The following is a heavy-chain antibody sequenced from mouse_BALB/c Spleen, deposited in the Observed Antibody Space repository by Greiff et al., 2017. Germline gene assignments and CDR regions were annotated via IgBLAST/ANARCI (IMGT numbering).Heavy chain of an antibody. J-gene: IGHJ4*01. Sequence: DVMLVESGGGLVQPGGSLKLSCAASGFTFSSYTMSWVRQTPEKRLEWVAYISNGGGSTYYPDTVKGRFTISRDNAKNTLYLQMSSLKSEDTAMYYCARHVGYAMDYWGQGTSVTVSS. CDR1: GFTFSSYT. CDR2: ISNGGGST. V-gene: IGHV5-12-2*01. CDR3: ARHVGYAMDY.